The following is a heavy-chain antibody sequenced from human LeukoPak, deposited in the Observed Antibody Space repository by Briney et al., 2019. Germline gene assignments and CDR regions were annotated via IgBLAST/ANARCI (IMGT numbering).Heavy chain of an antibody. CDR2: INSDGSSS. D-gene: IGHD1-1*01. J-gene: IGHJ4*02. CDR1: GFTFSNYW. V-gene: IGHV3-74*01. Sequence: GTSLRLSCGASGFTFSNYWMHWVRQAPGKGLVWVSRINSDGSSSSYADSVKGRFTTSRDNAKNTVYLQMNSLRAEDTAVYYCTRDFYGIDYWGQGTLVTVSS. CDR3: TRDFYGIDY.